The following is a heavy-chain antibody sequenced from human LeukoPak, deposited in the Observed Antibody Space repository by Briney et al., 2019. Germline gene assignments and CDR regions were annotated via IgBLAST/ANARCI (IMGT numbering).Heavy chain of an antibody. CDR2: ISSGGTTI. V-gene: IGHV3-48*03. D-gene: IGHD2-2*01. Sequence: PGESLRLSCAASGFTFSEFEMNWVRQAPGKGLEWVSDISSGGTTIFYADSVKGRFTISRDNAKNSLYLQMNSPRDEDTAIYYCTRGLVVWGQGALVTVSS. CDR3: TRGLVV. J-gene: IGHJ4*02. CDR1: GFTFSEFE.